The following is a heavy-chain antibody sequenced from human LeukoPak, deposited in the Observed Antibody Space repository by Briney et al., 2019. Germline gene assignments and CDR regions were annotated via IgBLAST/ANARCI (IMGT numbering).Heavy chain of an antibody. CDR2: ISSSGSTI. Sequence: SXXTXXXXEMNWVRQAPGKGLEWVSYISSSGSTIYYADSVKGRFTISRDNAKNSLYLQMNRLRAEDTAVYYCXXLGITMIGGVWGKGTTVTVSS. J-gene: IGHJ6*04. V-gene: IGHV3-48*03. CDR1: XXTXXXXE. D-gene: IGHD3-10*02. CDR3: XXLGITMIGGV.